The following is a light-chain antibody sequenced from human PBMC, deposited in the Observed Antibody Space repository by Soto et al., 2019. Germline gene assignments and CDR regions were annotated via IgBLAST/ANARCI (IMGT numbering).Light chain of an antibody. CDR3: QQSYGNPRT. Sequence: DIQVTQSPSSLSASVGDRVTIACRASQDISTHLNWYHQQPGKAPKLLIYAASSLQSGVPSRFSVSKSGTDFTLTISSLQPEDFATYYCQQSYGNPRTFGPGTKVEIK. CDR1: QDISTH. V-gene: IGKV1-39*01. J-gene: IGKJ1*01. CDR2: AAS.